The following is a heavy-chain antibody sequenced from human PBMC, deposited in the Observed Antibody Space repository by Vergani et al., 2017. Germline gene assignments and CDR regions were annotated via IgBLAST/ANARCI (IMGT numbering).Heavy chain of an antibody. J-gene: IGHJ4*02. CDR2: ISGSGGST. CDR1: GFTFSSYA. CDR3: AKDVFGEPYFDY. Sequence: EVQLLESGGGLVQPGGSLRLSCAASGFTFSSYAMSWVRQAPGKGLEWVSAISGSGGSTYYADSVKGRFTISRDNSKNTLDLQMNSLRAEDTAVYYCAKDVFGEPYFDYWGQGTLVTVSS. V-gene: IGHV3-23*01. D-gene: IGHD3-10*02.